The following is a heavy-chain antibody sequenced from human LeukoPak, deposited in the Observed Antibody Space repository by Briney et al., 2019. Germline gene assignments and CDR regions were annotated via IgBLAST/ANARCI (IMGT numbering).Heavy chain of an antibody. V-gene: IGHV3-30-3*01. D-gene: IGHD3-3*01. Sequence: GGSLRLSCAASGFTFSSYAMHWVRQAPGKGLEWVAVISYDGSNKYYADSVKGRFTISRDNSKNTLYLQMNSLRAEDTAVYYCARPLGEWLSHYYYGMDVWDQGTTVTVSS. CDR1: GFTFSSYA. J-gene: IGHJ6*02. CDR2: ISYDGSNK. CDR3: ARPLGEWLSHYYYGMDV.